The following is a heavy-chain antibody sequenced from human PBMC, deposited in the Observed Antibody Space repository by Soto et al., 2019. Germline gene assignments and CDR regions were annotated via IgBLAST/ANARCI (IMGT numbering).Heavy chain of an antibody. D-gene: IGHD3-9*01. J-gene: IGHJ5*01. CDR1: GFTFSSYA. V-gene: IGHV3-23*01. CDR3: AKLRYFDWSAYNWFEY. CDR2: ISGSGATT. Sequence: EVQLLESGGGLVQPGGSLRLSCAASGFTFSSYAMTWVRQAPGKGLEWVSGISGSGATTSYADSVKGRFTVSRDNSKNTVYLQMNSLRVEDTAVYHCAKLRYFDWSAYNWFEYWGQGTPVIVSS.